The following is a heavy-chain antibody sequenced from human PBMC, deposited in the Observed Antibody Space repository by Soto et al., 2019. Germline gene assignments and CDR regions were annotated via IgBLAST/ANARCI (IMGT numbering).Heavy chain of an antibody. CDR3: ARDRYSSGWYDLDY. Sequence: QVQLVESGGGVVQPGRSLRLSCAASGFTFSNYGMHWVRQAPGKGLEWVAVIWYDGSNKYYADSVKGRFTISRDNSKNTLYLQMNSLGGEDTAVYYCARDRYSSGWYDLDYWGQGTLVTVSS. J-gene: IGHJ4*02. D-gene: IGHD6-19*01. V-gene: IGHV3-33*01. CDR1: GFTFSNYG. CDR2: IWYDGSNK.